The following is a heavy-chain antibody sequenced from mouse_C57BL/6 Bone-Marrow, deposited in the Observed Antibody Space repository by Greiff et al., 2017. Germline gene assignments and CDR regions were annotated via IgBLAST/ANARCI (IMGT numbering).Heavy chain of an antibody. CDR3: AREVYYVPWYFDV. V-gene: IGHV1-55*01. J-gene: IGHJ1*03. D-gene: IGHD1-1*01. CDR2: IYPGSGST. CDR1: GYTFTSYC. Sequence: VQLQQPGAELVKPGASVKMSCKASGYTFTSYCITWVKPRPGQGLEWIGDIYPGSGSTNYTAKFQSKATLTAATSSSTAYMQLSSLPSEDAAVYCGAREVYYVPWYFDVWGTGTTVTVSS.